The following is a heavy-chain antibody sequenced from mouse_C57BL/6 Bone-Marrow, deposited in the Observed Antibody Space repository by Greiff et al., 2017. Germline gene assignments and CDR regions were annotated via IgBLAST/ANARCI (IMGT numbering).Heavy chain of an antibody. CDR2: IYPGSGST. V-gene: IGHV1-55*01. CDR3: ARPNYSNYWYFDV. CDR1: GYTFTSYW. Sequence: QVQLQQPGAELVKPGASVKMSCKASGYTFTSYWITWVKQRPGQGLEWIGDIYPGSGSTNNNEKFKSKATLTVDTSSSTAYMLLSSLTSEDSAVYYCARPNYSNYWYFDVWGTGTTVTVSS. J-gene: IGHJ1*03. D-gene: IGHD2-5*01.